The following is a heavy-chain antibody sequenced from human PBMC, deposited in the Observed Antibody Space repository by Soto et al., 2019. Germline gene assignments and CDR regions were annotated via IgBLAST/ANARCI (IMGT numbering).Heavy chain of an antibody. CDR2: IYPGDSDT. J-gene: IGHJ4*02. Sequence: PGESLKISCKGSGYSFTSYWIGWVRQMPGKGLEWMGIIYPGDSDTRYSPSFQGQVTISADKSISTAYLQWSSLKASDTAMYYCARRTEKWNYDLHHKYYFDYWGQGILVTVSS. CDR3: ARRTEKWNYDLHHKYYFDY. V-gene: IGHV5-51*01. CDR1: GYSFTSYW. D-gene: IGHD1-7*01.